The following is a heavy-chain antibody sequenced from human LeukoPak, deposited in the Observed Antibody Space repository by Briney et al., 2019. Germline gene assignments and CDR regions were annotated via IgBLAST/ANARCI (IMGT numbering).Heavy chain of an antibody. CDR1: GFTFSSYG. CDR3: AKDLFYSSSCPGDY. Sequence: TGGSLRLSCAASGFTFSSYGMHWVRQAPGKGLEWVAVISYDGSNKYYADSVKGRFTISRDNSKNTLYLQMNSLRAEDTAVYYCAKDLFYSSSCPGDYWGQGTLVTVSS. D-gene: IGHD6-13*01. CDR2: ISYDGSNK. J-gene: IGHJ4*02. V-gene: IGHV3-30*18.